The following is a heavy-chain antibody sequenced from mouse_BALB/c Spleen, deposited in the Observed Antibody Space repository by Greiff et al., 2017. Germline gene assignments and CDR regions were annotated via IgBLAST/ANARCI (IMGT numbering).Heavy chain of an antibody. CDR3: TRVYYGNYVPYAMDY. Sequence: VQLQQSGTVLARPGASVKMSCKASGYTFTSYWMHWVKQRPGQGLEWIGAIYPGNSDTSYNQKFKGKAKLTAVTSTSTAYMELSSLTNEDSAVYYCTRVYYGNYVPYAMDYWGQGTAVTVSS. CDR1: GYTFTSYW. J-gene: IGHJ4*01. D-gene: IGHD2-1*01. V-gene: IGHV1-5*01. CDR2: IYPGNSDT.